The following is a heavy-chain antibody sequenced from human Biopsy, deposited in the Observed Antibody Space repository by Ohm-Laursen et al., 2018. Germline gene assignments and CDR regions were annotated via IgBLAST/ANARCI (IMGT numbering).Heavy chain of an antibody. CDR1: GDSVSSNRAA. CDR3: ARSGSDSLNYYFDF. J-gene: IGHJ4*02. CDR2: TFYRAKWYT. V-gene: IGHV6-1*01. D-gene: IGHD2-21*02. Sequence: QTLSLTCAISGDSVSSNRAAWNWIRQSPSRGLEWLGRTFYRAKWYTDFAVSVKSRITLTPDPSTNQFSLQLNSVTPDDTAVHYCARSGSDSLNYYFDFWGQGTLVTVSS.